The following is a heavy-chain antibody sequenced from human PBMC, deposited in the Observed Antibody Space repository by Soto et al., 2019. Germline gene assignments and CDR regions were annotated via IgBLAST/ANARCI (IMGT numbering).Heavy chain of an antibody. CDR2: ISSSSSYI. V-gene: IGHV3-21*01. D-gene: IGHD3-16*01. J-gene: IGHJ6*01. CDR1: GFTFSIYS. Sequence: GESLKISCAASGFTFSIYSMNWVRQAPGKGLEWVSSISSSSSYIYYADSVKGRFTISRDNAKNSLYLQMNSLRADDTAVYYCPRDYLGRYYGMDVCGQGTTVTVSS. CDR3: PRDYLGRYYGMDV.